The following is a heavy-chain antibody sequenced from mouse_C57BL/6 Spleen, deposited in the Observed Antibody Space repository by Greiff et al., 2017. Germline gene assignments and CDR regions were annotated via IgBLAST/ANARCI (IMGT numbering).Heavy chain of an antibody. CDR3: ARDSLGRYFDV. CDR1: GFTFSSYA. CDR2: ISDGGSYT. Sequence: EVQRVESGGGLVKPGGSLKLSCAASGFTFSSYAMSWVRQTPEKRLEWVATISDGGSYTYYPNNVKGRFTISRDNAKNNQYLQMSHLKSEDTAMYYCARDSLGRYFDVWGTGTTVTVSS. J-gene: IGHJ1*03. V-gene: IGHV5-4*01. D-gene: IGHD4-1*01.